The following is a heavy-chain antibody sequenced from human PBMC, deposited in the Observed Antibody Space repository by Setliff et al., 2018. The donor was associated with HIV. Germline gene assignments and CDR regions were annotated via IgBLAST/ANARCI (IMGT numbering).Heavy chain of an antibody. V-gene: IGHV5-51*01. D-gene: IGHD7-27*01. CDR3: ARHLSATGTFDY. CDR2: IYPVDSDT. CDR1: GYSFTSYW. J-gene: IGHJ4*02. Sequence: GEALTISCKGSGYSFTSYWIGWVRQMPGKGLEWMGIIYPVDSDTRYSTSFHGQVTISADKSISTAYLQWSSLKASDTAMYYCARHLSATGTFDYWGQGTLVTVSS.